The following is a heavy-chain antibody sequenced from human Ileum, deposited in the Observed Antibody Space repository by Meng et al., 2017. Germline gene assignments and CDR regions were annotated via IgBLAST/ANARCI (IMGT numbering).Heavy chain of an antibody. V-gene: IGHV4-4*02. CDR2: IYLAGSP. CDR3: VRHGGKYFDS. D-gene: IGHD2-15*01. Sequence: QVQLKGSGPGLGEPSGTSSFTCTVSVGSISSSFYWSWVRQSPGKGLEWIGQIYLAGSPNYNPSLESRVTISVDKSKNQFSLRLTSVTAADTAIFYCVRHGGKYFDSWGQGTLVTVSS. CDR1: VGSISSSFY. J-gene: IGHJ4*02.